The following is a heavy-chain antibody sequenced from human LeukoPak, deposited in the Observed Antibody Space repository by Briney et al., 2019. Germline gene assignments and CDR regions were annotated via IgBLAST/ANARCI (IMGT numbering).Heavy chain of an antibody. CDR2: IYYSGST. V-gene: IGHV4-59*01. J-gene: IGHJ4*02. CDR3: ARAPMIAFGGVIVTPREYYFDY. Sequence: SETLSLTCTVSGGSISSYYWSWIRQPPGKGLEWIGYIYYSGSTNYNPSLKSRVTISVDTSKNQFSLKLSSVTAADTAVYYCARAPMIAFGGVIVTPREYYFDYWGQGTLVTVSS. D-gene: IGHD3-16*02. CDR1: GGSISSYY.